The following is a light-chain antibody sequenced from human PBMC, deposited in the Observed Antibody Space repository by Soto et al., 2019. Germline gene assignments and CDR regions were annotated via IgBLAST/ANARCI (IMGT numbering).Light chain of an antibody. CDR1: QSVSSSY. V-gene: IGKV3-20*01. Sequence: EIVLTQSPGTMSLSPGERATLSCRASQSVSSSYLAWYQQKPGQAPRLLIYGASNRATGIPDRFSGSGSGTDFTLTISRLEPEDFAVYYCQQFGSPPGTFGQGTKVEIK. CDR3: QQFGSPPGT. CDR2: GAS. J-gene: IGKJ1*01.